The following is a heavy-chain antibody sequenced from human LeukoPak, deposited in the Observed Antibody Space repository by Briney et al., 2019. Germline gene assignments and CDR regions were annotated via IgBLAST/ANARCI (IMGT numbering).Heavy chain of an antibody. CDR2: IIPIFGTA. D-gene: IGHD2-2*01. Sequence: SVKVSCKASGGTFSSYAISWVRQAPGQGLEWMGRIIPIFGTANYAQKFQGRVTITADKSTSTAYVELSSLRSEDTAVYYCARDGWGYCSSTSCYPFDYWGQGTLVTVSS. CDR1: GGTFSSYA. V-gene: IGHV1-69*06. J-gene: IGHJ4*02. CDR3: ARDGWGYCSSTSCYPFDY.